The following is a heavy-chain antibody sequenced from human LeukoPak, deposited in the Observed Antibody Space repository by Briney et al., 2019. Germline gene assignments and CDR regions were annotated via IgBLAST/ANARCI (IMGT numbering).Heavy chain of an antibody. CDR3: ARAVGASEGVDY. V-gene: IGHV3-43*01. Sequence: PGGSLRLSCAASGFTFDRFTIHWVRQTPGKGLEWVSLINRRGHTFYADSVKGRFTISRDNAKNSLYLQMNSLRAEDTAVYYCARAVGASEGVDYWGQGTLVTVSS. CDR2: INRRGHT. D-gene: IGHD1-26*01. J-gene: IGHJ4*02. CDR1: GFTFDRFT.